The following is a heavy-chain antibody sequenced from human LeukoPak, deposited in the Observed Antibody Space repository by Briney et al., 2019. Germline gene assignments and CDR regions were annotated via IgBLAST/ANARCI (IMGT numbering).Heavy chain of an antibody. CDR1: GDSISAYY. CDR2: SYYSGST. J-gene: IGHJ4*02. CDR3: ARHRGRVGVRGY. V-gene: IGHV4-59*08. Sequence: SETLSLTCTVSGDSISAYYWSWIRQPPGKGLEWIGYSYYSGSTNYNPSLKSRVTISQDTSRNHFSLKLTSVTAADTAIYYCARHRGRVGVRGYWGQGTLVTVSS. D-gene: IGHD1-26*01.